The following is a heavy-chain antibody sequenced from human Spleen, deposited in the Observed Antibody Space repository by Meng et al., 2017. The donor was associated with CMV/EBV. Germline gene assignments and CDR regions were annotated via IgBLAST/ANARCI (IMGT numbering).Heavy chain of an antibody. CDR1: NTYA. CDR2: LIPRCAIT. Sequence: NTYASKWGRPTPGHGLAWVGGLIPRCAITKYALRFQDGATITTDDTTATAYMGLGSLTSEDTAVYYCTRGGDSRNDNNLVAVWFIDSWGQGTLVTVSS. V-gene: IGHV1-69*05. J-gene: IGHJ4*02. D-gene: IGHD6-19*01. CDR3: TRGGDSRNDNNLVAVWFIDS.